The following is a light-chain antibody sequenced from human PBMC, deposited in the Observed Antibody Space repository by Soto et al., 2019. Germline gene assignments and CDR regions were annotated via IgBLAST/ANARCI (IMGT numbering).Light chain of an antibody. CDR2: YNN. J-gene: IGLJ2*01. V-gene: IGLV1-40*01. CDR3: QSYDSSLSGSV. Sequence: QSVLTQAPSVSGAPGQRVTISCAGSSSNIGAGYDVHWYQQLPGTAPKLLMYYNNNRPSGVPDRFSGSKSGTSASLAITGLQAEDEADYYCQSYDSSLSGSVFGGGTKLTVL. CDR1: SSNIGAGYD.